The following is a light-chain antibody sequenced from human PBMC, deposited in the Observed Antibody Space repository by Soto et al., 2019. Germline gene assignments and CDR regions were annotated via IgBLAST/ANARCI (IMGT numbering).Light chain of an antibody. Sequence: DIQMTQSPSTVSAYVGDSVTITCRASQSITTWLAWYQQRTGKAPKLLIYDVSSLQSGVPSRFSGSGAGTNFTPTISSLQPDDFATYYCQQYNSYSPLTFGGGTKVDNK. J-gene: IGKJ4*01. CDR3: QQYNSYSPLT. V-gene: IGKV1-5*01. CDR1: QSITTW. CDR2: DVS.